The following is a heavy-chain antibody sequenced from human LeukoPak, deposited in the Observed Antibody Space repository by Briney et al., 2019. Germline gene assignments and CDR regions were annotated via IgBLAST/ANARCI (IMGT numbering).Heavy chain of an antibody. Sequence: SGGSLRLSCAASGFTFDDYAMHWVRQAPGKGLEWVSLISGDGGSTNYADSVKGRITISRDNSKNSLYLQMNSLKTEDTALYYCAKEPSTIGDYWGQGTLVTVSS. J-gene: IGHJ4*02. CDR3: AKEPSTIGDY. V-gene: IGHV3-43*02. CDR1: GFTFDDYA. CDR2: ISGDGGST. D-gene: IGHD3-3*01.